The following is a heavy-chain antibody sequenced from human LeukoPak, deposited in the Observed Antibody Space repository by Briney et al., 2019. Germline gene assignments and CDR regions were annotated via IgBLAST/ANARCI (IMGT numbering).Heavy chain of an antibody. D-gene: IGHD3-10*01. V-gene: IGHV1-8*01. CDR3: ARAVEDGPEFDY. CDR2: MNPNSGNT. Sequence: ASVKVSCKASGYTFTSYDINWVRQATGQGLEWMGWMNPNSGNTGYAQKFQGRVTMTRNTSISTAYMELSSLRSEDTAVYYCARAVEDGPEFDYWGLGTLVTVSS. CDR1: GYTFTSYD. J-gene: IGHJ4*02.